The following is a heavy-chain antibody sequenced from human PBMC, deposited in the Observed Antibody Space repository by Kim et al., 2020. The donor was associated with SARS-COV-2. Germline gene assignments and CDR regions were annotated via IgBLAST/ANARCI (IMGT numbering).Heavy chain of an antibody. Sequence: GGSLRLSCAASGFTFSSYAMSWVRQAPGKGLEWVSAISGSGGSTYYADSVKGRFTISRDNSKNTLYLQMNSLRAEDTAVYYCAKDTPLRSVVVVAARLFDYWGQGTLVTVSS. CDR2: ISGSGGST. CDR3: AKDTPLRSVVVVAARLFDY. V-gene: IGHV3-23*01. CDR1: GFTFSSYA. J-gene: IGHJ4*02. D-gene: IGHD2-15*01.